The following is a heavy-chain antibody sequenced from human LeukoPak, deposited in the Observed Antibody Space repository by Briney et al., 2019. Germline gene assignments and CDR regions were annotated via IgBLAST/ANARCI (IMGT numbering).Heavy chain of an antibody. V-gene: IGHV5-51*03. Sequence: KPGESLKISCKGSGYSFTSYWIGWVRQMPGKGLEWMGIIYPGDSDTKYSPSFQGQVTISADKSISTAHLQWSSLKASDTAMYYCARSGDFWSGYYNYYFDYWGQGTLVTVSS. J-gene: IGHJ4*02. CDR2: IYPGDSDT. CDR1: GYSFTSYW. D-gene: IGHD3-3*01. CDR3: ARSGDFWSGYYNYYFDY.